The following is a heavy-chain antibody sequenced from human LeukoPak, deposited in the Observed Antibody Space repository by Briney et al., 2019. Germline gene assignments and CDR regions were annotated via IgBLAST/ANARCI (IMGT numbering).Heavy chain of an antibody. CDR1: GGSISSYY. J-gene: IGHJ4*02. V-gene: IGHV4-59*08. Sequence: PSETLSLTCTVSGGSISSYYWSWIRQPPGKGLEWIGYIYYSGSTNYNPSLKSRVTISVDTSKNQFSLKLSSVTAADTAVYYCARVDRTQQLAGYWGQGTLVTVSS. CDR3: ARVDRTQQLAGY. CDR2: IYYSGST. D-gene: IGHD6-13*01.